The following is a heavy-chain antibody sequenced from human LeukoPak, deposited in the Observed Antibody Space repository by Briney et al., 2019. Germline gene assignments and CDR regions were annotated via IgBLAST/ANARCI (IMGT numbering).Heavy chain of an antibody. CDR1: GFTFSTYA. CDR3: AKRESGGDFYFDY. CDR2: TSGSGGST. V-gene: IGHV3-23*01. Sequence: GGSLRLSCADSGFTFSTYAMSWDCQAPGKGLEWVSGTSGSGGSTYYADSVKGRFTISRDNYKNTLFLQMNSLRAEDTAVYYCAKRESGGDFYFDYWGQGTLVTVSS. D-gene: IGHD2-21*02. J-gene: IGHJ4*02.